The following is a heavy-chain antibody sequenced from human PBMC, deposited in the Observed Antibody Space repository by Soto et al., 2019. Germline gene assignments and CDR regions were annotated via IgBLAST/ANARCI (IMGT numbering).Heavy chain of an antibody. CDR2: IYYSGST. D-gene: IGHD1-20*01. CDR1: GGSISSSSYY. V-gene: IGHV4-39*01. CDR3: ATRISSWYNWNDGDYYYGMDV. Sequence: SETLSLTCTVSGGSISSSSYYWGWIRQPPGKGLEWIGSIYYSGSTYYNPSLKSRVTISVDTSKNQFSLKLSSVTAADTAVYYCATRISSWYNWNDGDYYYGMDVWGQGTTVTVSS. J-gene: IGHJ6*02.